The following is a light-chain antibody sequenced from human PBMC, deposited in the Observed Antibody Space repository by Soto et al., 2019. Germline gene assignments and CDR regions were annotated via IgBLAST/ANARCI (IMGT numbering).Light chain of an antibody. CDR3: QQSYSTPPT. V-gene: IGKV1-39*01. J-gene: IGKJ1*01. Sequence: DIQMTQSPSSLSASVGDRVTITCRASQSISSYLNWYQHKPGKAPKLLIYAASTLYGGVPSRFSGSGSGTDFTLTISSLHPEDFATYYCQQSYSTPPTFGQGTKVDIK. CDR1: QSISSY. CDR2: AAS.